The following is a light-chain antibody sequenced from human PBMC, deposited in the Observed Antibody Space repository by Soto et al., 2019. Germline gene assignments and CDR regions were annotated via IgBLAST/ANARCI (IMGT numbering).Light chain of an antibody. CDR2: GAS. CDR1: QSIGMN. Sequence: EIVMTQSPATLSVSPGERATLSCRASQSIGMNLAWYQQRPGQAPRLLIYGASTRATGIPARFSGSGSGTDFTLTISSLXXXXXXXXFCHQSHNWPPWTXGXGXXXEI. V-gene: IGKV3-15*01. CDR3: HQSHNWPPWT. J-gene: IGKJ1*01.